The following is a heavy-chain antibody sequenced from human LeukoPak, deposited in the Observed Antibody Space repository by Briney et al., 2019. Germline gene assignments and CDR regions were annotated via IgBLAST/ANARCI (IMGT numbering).Heavy chain of an antibody. D-gene: IGHD2-2*02. CDR3: ASLHTRRASLYAFDI. CDR1: GYSFSSKW. V-gene: IGHV5-51*01. Sequence: GESLKISCKDSGYSFSSKWIGWVRQMPGKGLEGMGIIYPGNSDTRYSPSFEGQGTIAVDKCNNTAYVHCSSLKASYTARCHCASLHTRRASLYAFDIWGQGTLVTVSS. J-gene: IGHJ3*02. CDR2: IYPGNSDT.